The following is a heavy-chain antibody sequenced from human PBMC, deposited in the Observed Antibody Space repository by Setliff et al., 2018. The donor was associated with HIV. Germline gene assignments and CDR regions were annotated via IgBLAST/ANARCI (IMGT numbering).Heavy chain of an antibody. CDR2: INPTGGST. CDR1: GYSFTNHY. V-gene: IGHV1-46*01. D-gene: IGHD5-12*01. CDR3: ASEGAWQRNALDI. Sequence: GASVKVSCKPSGYSFTNHYMHWVRQAPGQGLEWMGVINPTGGSTRNTQKFQGRVAMTRDTSTSTVYMELSSLRSEDTAVYYCASEGAWQRNALDIWGQGTMVTVSS. J-gene: IGHJ3*02.